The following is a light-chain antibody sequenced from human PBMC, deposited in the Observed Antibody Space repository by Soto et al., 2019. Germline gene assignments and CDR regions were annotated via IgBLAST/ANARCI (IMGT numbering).Light chain of an antibody. CDR1: QGISSA. J-gene: IGKJ2*01. CDR2: DAS. V-gene: IGKV1-13*02. Sequence: AIQLTQSPSSLSASVGARVTIPCRASQGISSALAWYQQKPGKAPKLLIYDASSLESGVPSRFSGSGAGTDFTLTIISLQPEDFATYYCQQFNSYPPYTFGQGTKLEIK. CDR3: QQFNSYPPYT.